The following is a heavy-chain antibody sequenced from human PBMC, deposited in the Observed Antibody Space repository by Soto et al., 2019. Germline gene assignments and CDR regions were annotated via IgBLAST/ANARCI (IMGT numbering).Heavy chain of an antibody. V-gene: IGHV1-2*02. CDR3: ARWWYSSSLNVRGMDV. CDR2: INPNSGGT. Sequence: ASVKVSCKASGYTFTGYYMHWVRQAPGQGLEWMGWINPNSGGTNYAQKFQGRGTMTRDTSISTAYMELSRLRSDDTAVYYCARWWYSSSLNVRGMDVWGQGTTVTVSS. D-gene: IGHD6-13*01. CDR1: GYTFTGYY. J-gene: IGHJ6*02.